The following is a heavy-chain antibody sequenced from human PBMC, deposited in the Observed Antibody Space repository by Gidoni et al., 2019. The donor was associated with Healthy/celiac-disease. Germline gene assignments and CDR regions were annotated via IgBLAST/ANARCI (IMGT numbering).Heavy chain of an antibody. CDR1: GYTFTGSS. J-gene: IGHJ3*02. Sequence: QVQLVQSGAEVTKPGASVKVSCKASGYTFTGSSMHWGRQAPGQGLEWMGWINPNSGGTNYAQKFQGRVTMTRDTSISTAYMELSRLRSDDTAVDYCARDRAVLRYFDWLLSADAFDIWGQGTMVTVSS. CDR3: ARDRAVLRYFDWLLSADAFDI. CDR2: INPNSGGT. D-gene: IGHD3-9*01. V-gene: IGHV1-2*02.